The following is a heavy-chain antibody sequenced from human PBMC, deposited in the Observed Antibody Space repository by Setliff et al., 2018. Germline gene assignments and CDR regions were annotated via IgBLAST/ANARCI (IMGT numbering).Heavy chain of an antibody. Sequence: KPSETLSLTCTVSGGSISSSHYYWTWIRQPAGKGLEWIGRIYTSWSTNYNPSLKSRVTISLDTSKNQFSLNLSSVTAADTAVYYCARGTFDTSGYFPYPIGYWGQGTLVTV. CDR1: GGSISSSHYY. D-gene: IGHD3-22*01. CDR3: ARGTFDTSGYFPYPIGY. CDR2: IYTSWST. J-gene: IGHJ4*02. V-gene: IGHV4-61*02.